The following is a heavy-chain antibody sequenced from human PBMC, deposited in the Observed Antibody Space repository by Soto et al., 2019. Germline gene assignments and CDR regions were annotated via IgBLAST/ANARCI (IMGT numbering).Heavy chain of an antibody. CDR2: ISGSGGST. D-gene: IGHD4-17*01. J-gene: IGHJ6*03. CDR3: AKGSYGDYHYYYYMDV. Sequence: GGSLRLSCAASGFTFSSYAMSWVRQAPGKGLEWVSAISGSGGSTYYADSVKGRFTISRDNSKNTLYLQMNSLRAEDTAVYYCAKGSYGDYHYYYYMDVWGKGTTVTVS. V-gene: IGHV3-23*01. CDR1: GFTFSSYA.